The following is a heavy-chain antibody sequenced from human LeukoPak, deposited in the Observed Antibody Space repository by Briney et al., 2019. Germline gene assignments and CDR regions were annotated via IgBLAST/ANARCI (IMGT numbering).Heavy chain of an antibody. J-gene: IGHJ4*02. D-gene: IGHD6-19*01. CDR2: IYYSGNT. CDR3: ARGGTRAVASSLDY. CDR1: GGSVSSGSYY. Sequence: PSETLSLTCTVSGGSVSSGSYYWSRIRQPPGKGLEWIGYIYYSGNTNYNPSLKSRVSISVDTSKNQFSLKVSSVTAADTAVYYCARGGTRAVASSLDYWGQGTLVTVSS. V-gene: IGHV4-61*01.